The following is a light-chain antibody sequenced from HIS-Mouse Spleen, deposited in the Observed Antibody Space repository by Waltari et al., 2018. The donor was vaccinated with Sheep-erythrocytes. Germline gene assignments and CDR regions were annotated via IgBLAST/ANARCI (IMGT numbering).Light chain of an antibody. CDR1: NLGEKY. CDR2: QDS. V-gene: IGLV3-1*01. Sequence: SYELTQPPSVSVSPGQTASITCPGDNLGEKYACWYQQKPGQSPVLVIYQDSKRPSGIPERFSGSNSGNTATLTISGTQAMDEADYYCQAWDSSTAVFGGGTKLTVL. J-gene: IGLJ2*01. CDR3: QAWDSSTAV.